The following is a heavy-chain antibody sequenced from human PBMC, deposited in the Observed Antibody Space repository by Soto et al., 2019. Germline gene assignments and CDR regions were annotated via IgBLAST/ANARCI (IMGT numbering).Heavy chain of an antibody. Sequence: QVQLQESGPGLVKPSQTLSLTCTVSGGSISSGGYYWSWIRQHPGKGLEWIGYIYYSGSTYYNPSLKSRVTISVDTSKNQFSVKLSSVTAADTAVDYCARAGGFGELYLREPGDYYYYYYMDVWGKGTTVTVSS. CDR3: ARAGGFGELYLREPGDYYYYYYMDV. V-gene: IGHV4-31*03. J-gene: IGHJ6*03. D-gene: IGHD3-10*01. CDR2: IYYSGST. CDR1: GGSISSGGYY.